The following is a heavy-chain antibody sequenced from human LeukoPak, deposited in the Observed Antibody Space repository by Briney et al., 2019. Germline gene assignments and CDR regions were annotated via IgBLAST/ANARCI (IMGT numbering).Heavy chain of an antibody. CDR1: GFTFNNYC. V-gene: IGHV3-21*01. CDR3: ARVQRAAAAIPGGSYNWFDP. CDR2: ISSSSNYI. D-gene: IGHD6-13*01. J-gene: IGHJ5*02. Sequence: GGSLRLSCAASGFTFNNYCMNWVRQAPGKGLEWVSSISSSSNYIYYADSVKGRFTISRDNAKNTLYLQMNGLRAEDTAVYYCARVQRAAAAIPGGSYNWFDPWGQGTLVTVSS.